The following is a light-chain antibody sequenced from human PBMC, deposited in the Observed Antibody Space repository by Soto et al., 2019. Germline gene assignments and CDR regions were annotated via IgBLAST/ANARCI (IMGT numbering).Light chain of an antibody. CDR2: EVS. CDR1: NSDVGGYNY. V-gene: IGLV2-8*01. CDR3: SSYAGNKNV. J-gene: IGLJ1*01. Sequence: VLARPPSGAGSSGPAVAVSFTGTNSDVGGYNYVSWYQQHPGKAPKLMIYEVSKRPSGVPDRFSGSKSGNTASLTVSGLQAEDEADYYCSSYAGNKNVFGTGTKVTVL.